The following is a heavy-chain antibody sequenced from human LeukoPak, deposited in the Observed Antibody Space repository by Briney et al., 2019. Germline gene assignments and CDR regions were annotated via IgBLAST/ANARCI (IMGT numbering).Heavy chain of an antibody. J-gene: IGHJ4*02. D-gene: IGHD1-26*01. CDR2: ISAYNGNT. CDR1: GCTFTDFF. V-gene: IGHV1-18*04. Sequence: ASVKVSCKASGCTFTDFFMHWVRQTPGQGLEWMGWISAYNGNTNYAQKLQGRVTMTTDTSTSTSYMELRSLRSDDTAVYYCASHGSGTYYGFDYWGQGTLVTVSS. CDR3: ASHGSGTYYGFDY.